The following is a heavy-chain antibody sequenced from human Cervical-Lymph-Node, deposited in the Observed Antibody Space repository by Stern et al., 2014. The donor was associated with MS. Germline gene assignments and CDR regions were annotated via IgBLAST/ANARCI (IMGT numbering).Heavy chain of an antibody. CDR2: ISNIGRT. J-gene: IGHJ4*02. V-gene: IGHV3-53*01. CDR3: ARDTDSPERSDW. CDR1: GFSVSTDY. D-gene: IGHD3-9*01. Sequence: EVHLVESGGGVIQPGGSLRLSCAASGFSVSTDYMTWVRQAPGKGLEWVSVISNIGRTYYADSVKGRFTISRDNSKNTLHLQMTGLRVDDTAVYYCARDTDSPERSDWWGQGTLVTVSS.